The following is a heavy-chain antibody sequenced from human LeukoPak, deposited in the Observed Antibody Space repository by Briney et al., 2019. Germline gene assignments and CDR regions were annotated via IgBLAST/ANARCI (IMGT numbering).Heavy chain of an antibody. D-gene: IGHD6-19*01. Sequence: SVTLSLTCTVSGGSISSYYWSWIRQPPGKGLEWIGYIYYRGSTNYNPSLKSRVTISVDTSKNQFSLKLSSVATAGHAVYYCASSYRSGSGSFDYWGQGNLVTVSS. J-gene: IGHJ4*02. CDR1: GGSISSYY. CDR2: IYYRGST. V-gene: IGHV4-59*01. CDR3: ASSYRSGSGSFDY.